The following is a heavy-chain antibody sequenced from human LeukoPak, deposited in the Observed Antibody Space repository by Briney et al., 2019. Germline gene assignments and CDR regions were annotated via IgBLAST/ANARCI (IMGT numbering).Heavy chain of an antibody. D-gene: IGHD3-22*01. Sequence: GGSLRLSCAASGFTFSSCMNWVRQAPGKGLEWVSSISSSSSYIYYADSVKGRFTISRDNAKNSLYLQMNSLRAEDTALYYCAKDTARYYDSSGYYPHFDYWGQGTLVTVSS. CDR3: AKDTARYYDSSGYYPHFDY. V-gene: IGHV3-21*04. CDR2: ISSSSSYI. J-gene: IGHJ4*02. CDR1: GFTFSSC.